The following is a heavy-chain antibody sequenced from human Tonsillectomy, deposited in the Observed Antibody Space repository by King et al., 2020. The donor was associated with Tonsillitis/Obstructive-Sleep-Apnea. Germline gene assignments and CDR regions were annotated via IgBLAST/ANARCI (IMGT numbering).Heavy chain of an antibody. Sequence: VQLVESGAEVKKPWESLKISCKGSVYTFTSYLIGLVRQKPGKGLEWMGITHPGDSDTRYRPSFQGQVTISVAKSINTAHLQWSSLKASDTAMYYCARRDCSGGSCSNFDYWGQGTLVTVP. J-gene: IGHJ4*02. V-gene: IGHV5-51*01. CDR1: VYTFTSYL. D-gene: IGHD2-15*01. CDR2: THPGDSDT. CDR3: ARRDCSGGSCSNFDY.